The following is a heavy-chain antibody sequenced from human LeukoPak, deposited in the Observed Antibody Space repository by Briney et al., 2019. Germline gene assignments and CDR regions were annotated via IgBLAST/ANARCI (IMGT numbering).Heavy chain of an antibody. D-gene: IGHD3-22*01. CDR2: IYYSGST. J-gene: IGHJ4*02. CDR1: GGSISSSSYY. CDR3: ARRLGSSGYYYFDY. Sequence: PSETLSLTCTVSGGSISSSSYYWGWIRQPPGKGLEWIGYIYYSGSTNYNPSLKSRVTISVDTSKNQFSLKLSSVTAADTAVYYCARRLGSSGYYYFDYWGQGTLVTVSS. V-gene: IGHV4-61*05.